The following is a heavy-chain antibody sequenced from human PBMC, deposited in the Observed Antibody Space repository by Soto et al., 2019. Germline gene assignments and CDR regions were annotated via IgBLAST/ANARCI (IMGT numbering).Heavy chain of an antibody. CDR3: ARNPSLVNSAGWFFDL. V-gene: IGHV3-21*02. CDR2: ISRSSGYI. Sequence: EEQLVEAGGGLVKPGGSLRLSCAASGVSFNDDSMNWVRQAPGKGPEWVSSISRSSGYIFYADSVKGRFTISRDNAKNSLFLQMERLRPEDTATYYCARNPSLVNSAGWFFDLWGRGTLVTVSS. J-gene: IGHJ2*01. CDR1: GVSFNDDS. D-gene: IGHD2-15*01.